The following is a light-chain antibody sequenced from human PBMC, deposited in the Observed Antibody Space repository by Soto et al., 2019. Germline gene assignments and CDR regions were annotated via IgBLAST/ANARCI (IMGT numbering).Light chain of an antibody. CDR3: QQFKSYPFT. Sequence: DIQLTQSPSFLSASVGDRVTITCRASQGINYYLSWYQQKPGKAPKLLIYAATTLQSGVPSRFSGSGSGKEFNLTISSLQPDDFATYHCQQFKSYPFTFGGGTQMEIK. J-gene: IGKJ4*01. CDR1: QGINYY. CDR2: AAT. V-gene: IGKV1-9*01.